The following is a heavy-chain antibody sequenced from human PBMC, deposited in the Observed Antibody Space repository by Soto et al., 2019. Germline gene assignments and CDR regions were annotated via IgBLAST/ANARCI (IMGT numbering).Heavy chain of an antibody. J-gene: IGHJ4*02. D-gene: IGHD6-13*01. CDR1: GFTFSRHG. CDR2: INPSGDST. CDR3: AKVDVSTAGSFDY. Sequence: GGSLRLSCVASGFTFSRHGLSWVRQAPGKELEWVSTINPSGDSTFYADSVKGRFTISRDNSKNTVYLQMNSLSVGDTAVYLCAKVDVSTAGSFDYWGQGALVTVSS. V-gene: IGHV3-23*01.